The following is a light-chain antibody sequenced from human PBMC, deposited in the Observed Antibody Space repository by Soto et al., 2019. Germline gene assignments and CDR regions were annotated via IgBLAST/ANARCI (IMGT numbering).Light chain of an antibody. CDR1: RGINTY. V-gene: IGKV1-9*01. Sequence: DIQLTQSPSFLSASVGDRLTITCRASRGINTYLAWFQQKPGKAPKLLIYAASTLQSGVPLRFSGSGSGTEFTLTVNSLQPEDFATYYCQQLNSYPFTFGPGTTVDVK. CDR2: AAS. CDR3: QQLNSYPFT. J-gene: IGKJ3*01.